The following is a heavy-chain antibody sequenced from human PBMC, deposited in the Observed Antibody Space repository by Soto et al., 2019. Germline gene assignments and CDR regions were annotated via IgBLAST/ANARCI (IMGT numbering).Heavy chain of an antibody. CDR2: ISYDGSNK. Sequence: PGGSLRLSCAASGFTFSSYGMHWVRQAPGKGLEWVAVISYDGSNKYYADSVKGRFTISRDNSKNTLYLQMNSLRAEDTAVYYCAKDRAFTKSYCLDYWGQGTLVTVSS. D-gene: IGHD1-26*01. CDR1: GFTFSSYG. V-gene: IGHV3-30*18. J-gene: IGHJ4*02. CDR3: AKDRAFTKSYCLDY.